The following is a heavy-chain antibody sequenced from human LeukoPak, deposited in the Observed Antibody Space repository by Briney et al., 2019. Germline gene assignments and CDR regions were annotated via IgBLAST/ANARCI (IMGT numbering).Heavy chain of an antibody. CDR3: ARDGILDFWSGSHGDYFDY. V-gene: IGHV3-74*01. Sequence: GGSLRLSCAASGFTFSSYWMHWVRQAPGKGLVWVSRINTDGSSTSYADSVKGRFTISRDNAKNTLYLQMNSLRAEDTAVYYCARDGILDFWSGSHGDYFDYWGQGTLVTVSS. D-gene: IGHD3-3*01. J-gene: IGHJ4*02. CDR2: INTDGSST. CDR1: GFTFSSYW.